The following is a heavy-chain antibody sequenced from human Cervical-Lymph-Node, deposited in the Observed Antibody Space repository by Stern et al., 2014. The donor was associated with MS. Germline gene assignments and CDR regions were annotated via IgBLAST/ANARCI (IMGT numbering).Heavy chain of an antibody. CDR1: GGTFNTFA. J-gene: IGHJ4*02. V-gene: IGHV1-69*01. Sequence: QVQLVESGAEVKKPGSSVKVSCKASGGTFNTFAISWVRQAPGQGLEWMGGIIPIFETPHYAQNFQDKVTIAADESTSTAYMELSSLTSDDTAVYYCAAGGASSWYSDYWGQGTLVTVSS. CDR2: IIPIFETP. CDR3: AAGGASSWYSDY. D-gene: IGHD6-13*01.